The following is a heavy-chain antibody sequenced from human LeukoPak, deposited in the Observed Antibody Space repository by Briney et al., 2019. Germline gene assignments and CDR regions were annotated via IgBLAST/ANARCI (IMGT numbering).Heavy chain of an antibody. D-gene: IGHD3-22*01. J-gene: IGHJ6*03. CDR1: GGSITTYY. CDR3: ARRPTSSSGYRYYMDV. V-gene: IGHV4-59*08. Sequence: SETLSLTCIVSGGSITTYYWSWVRQPPGTGLEWIGYIFSGGYTSYNPSLKSPFPLSIDTSKNQFSLKLTSVTAADTAVYYCARRPTSSSGYRYYMDVWAKAPRVTVSS. CDR2: IFSGGYT.